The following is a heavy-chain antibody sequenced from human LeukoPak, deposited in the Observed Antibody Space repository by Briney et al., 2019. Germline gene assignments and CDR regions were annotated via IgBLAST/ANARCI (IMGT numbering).Heavy chain of an antibody. V-gene: IGHV3-48*02. J-gene: IGHJ4*02. CDR1: GFTFSSYS. CDR3: ARVIAAGTLYFDY. D-gene: IGHD6-13*01. Sequence: PGGSLRPSGAASGFTFSSYSMNWVRRAPGKGLEWVSYINSGSSTIYYADSVKGRYTISTDNAKNSLYLQMNSLRDEDTAVYYCARVIAAGTLYFDYWGQGTLVTVSS. CDR2: INSGSSTI.